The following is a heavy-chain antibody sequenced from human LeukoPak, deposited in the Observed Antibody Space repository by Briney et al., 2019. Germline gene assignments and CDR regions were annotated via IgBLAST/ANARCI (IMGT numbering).Heavy chain of an antibody. J-gene: IGHJ4*02. Sequence: TGGSLRLSCAASGFTFSSYAMNWVRQAPGKGLEWVSGISGSGGSTYYADSVKGRFTISRDNSKNTLYLQMNSLRAEDTAVYYCAKDDGKVVVISTSLYWGQGTLVTVSS. CDR2: ISGSGGST. D-gene: IGHD3-22*01. CDR3: AKDDGKVVVISTSLY. CDR1: GFTFSSYA. V-gene: IGHV3-23*01.